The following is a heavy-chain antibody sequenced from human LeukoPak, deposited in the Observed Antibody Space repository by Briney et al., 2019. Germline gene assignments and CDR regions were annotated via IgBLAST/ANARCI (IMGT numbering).Heavy chain of an antibody. CDR3: TRGSYGDYEY. CDR2: IDPSSTYI. J-gene: IGHJ4*02. D-gene: IGHD4-17*01. V-gene: IGHV3-21*01. CDR1: RFTFSSYT. Sequence: GGSLRLSCSASRFTFSSYTMNWVRQAPGKGLEWDSSIDPSSTYIYYADSVKGRFTISRDNAQNSLYLQMNSLRAEDTAVYYCTRGSYGDYEYWGQGTLVTVSS.